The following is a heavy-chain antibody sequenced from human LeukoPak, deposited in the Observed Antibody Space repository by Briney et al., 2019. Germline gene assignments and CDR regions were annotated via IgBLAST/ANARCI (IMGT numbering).Heavy chain of an antibody. V-gene: IGHV3-23*01. J-gene: IGHJ4*02. CDR2: ISGSGGST. CDR3: ARDAIVVVPAAMPNY. D-gene: IGHD2-2*01. Sequence: PGGSLRLSCTASGITFSNYAMNWVRQAPGKGLEWVSIISGSGGSTNYADSVKGRFTISRDNSKNTLYLQMNSLRAEDTAVYYCARDAIVVVPAAMPNYWGQGTLVTVSS. CDR1: GITFSNYA.